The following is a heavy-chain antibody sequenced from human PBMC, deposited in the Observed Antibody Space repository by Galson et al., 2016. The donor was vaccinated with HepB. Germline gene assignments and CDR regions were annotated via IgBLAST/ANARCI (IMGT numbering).Heavy chain of an antibody. CDR1: GGSISSSTYF. CDR3: ARLYCSSTSCCGYCGMDI. V-gene: IGHV4-39*01. J-gene: IGHJ6*02. Sequence: SETLSLTCTVSGGSISSSTYFWGWIRQPPGEGLEWIGNFYNSGSTSYNPSLQSRVTISVDTSKNRISLKLSSVTAADTAVYHCARLYCSSTSCCGYCGMDIWGQGTTVTVSS. CDR2: FYNSGST. D-gene: IGHD2-2*01.